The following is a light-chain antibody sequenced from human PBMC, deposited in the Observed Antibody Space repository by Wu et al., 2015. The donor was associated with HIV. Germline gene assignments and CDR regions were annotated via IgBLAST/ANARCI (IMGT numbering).Light chain of an antibody. J-gene: IGKJ1*01. V-gene: IGKV3-20*01. CDR1: QSVSSNY. CDR2: GAS. CDR3: HQYGSSPWT. Sequence: EVVLTQSPGTLSLSPGERATLSCRASQSVSSNYLAWYQQKPGQAPRVLIYGASTRATGIPDRFSGSGSGTDFTLTISRLEPEDFALYYCHQYGSSPWTFGQGTRVEIK.